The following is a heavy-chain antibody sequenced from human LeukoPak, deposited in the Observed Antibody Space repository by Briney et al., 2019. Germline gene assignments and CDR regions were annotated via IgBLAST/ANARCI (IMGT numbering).Heavy chain of an antibody. D-gene: IGHD6-13*01. CDR2: INHSGNT. CDR3: ASGIGAAADYFYYYMDV. CDR1: GGSFGGYY. V-gene: IGHV4-34*01. J-gene: IGHJ6*03. Sequence: PSETLSLTCAISGGSFGGYYWSYIRQPPGKGLEWIGEINHSGNTYYNPSLKSRVTISLDTSKNQFSLKLSSVTAADTAVYYCASGIGAAADYFYYYMDVWGKGTTVTVSS.